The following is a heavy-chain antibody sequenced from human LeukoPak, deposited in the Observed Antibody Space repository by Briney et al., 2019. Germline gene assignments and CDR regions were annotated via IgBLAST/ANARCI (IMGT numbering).Heavy chain of an antibody. J-gene: IGHJ4*02. V-gene: IGHV1-2*02. Sequence: ASMKVSCKASGYTFTGYYLHWVRPAPGQGLEGMGWVTTNGGGTNYAQKFQGRVTMTRATSISTAYMEPSSLRSDDTAVYFCTRAPSAWGQGALVTVSS. CDR1: GYTFTGYY. CDR3: TRAPSA. CDR2: VTTNGGGT.